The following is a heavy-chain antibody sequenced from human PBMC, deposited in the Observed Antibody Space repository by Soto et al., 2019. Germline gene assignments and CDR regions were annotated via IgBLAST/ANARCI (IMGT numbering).Heavy chain of an antibody. CDR3: AREGDGGRIQLWLRRGAGYYYYYGMDV. Sequence: GASVKVSCKASGGTFSSYAISWVRQAPGQGLEWMGGIIPIFGTANYAQKFQGRVTITADESTSTAYMELSSLRSEDTAVYYCAREGDGGRIQLWLRRGAGYYYYYGMDVWGQGTTVTVSS. J-gene: IGHJ6*02. CDR2: IIPIFGTA. CDR1: GGTFSSYA. D-gene: IGHD5-18*01. V-gene: IGHV1-69*13.